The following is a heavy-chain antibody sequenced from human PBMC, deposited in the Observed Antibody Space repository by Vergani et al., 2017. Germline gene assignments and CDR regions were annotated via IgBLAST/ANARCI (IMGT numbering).Heavy chain of an antibody. V-gene: IGHV3-23*01. CDR1: GFTFSNYA. Sequence: EVQLLESGGGLVQPGGSLRLSCAASGFTFSNYAMSWVRQAPGKGLEWVSTLSGSGDNTYYADSVRGRFTISRDNSKNTLFLQMNRLRAEDSAVYYCAKVRTRIFYGDLDYWGQGTLVTVSS. CDR2: LSGSGDNT. J-gene: IGHJ4*02. CDR3: AKVRTRIFYGDLDY. D-gene: IGHD4-17*01.